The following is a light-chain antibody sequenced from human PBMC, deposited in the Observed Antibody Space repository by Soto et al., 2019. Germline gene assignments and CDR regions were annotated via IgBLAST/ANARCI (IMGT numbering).Light chain of an antibody. CDR3: QQRSNWWT. CDR1: QSVSSY. CDR2: DAS. Sequence: EIVLTQSPATVSLSPVAIATLSCRASQSVSSYLAWYQQKPGQAPRLLIYDASNRATGIPARFSGSGSGTDFTLTISSLEPEDFAVYYCQQRSNWWTFGQGTKVDIK. J-gene: IGKJ1*01. V-gene: IGKV3-11*01.